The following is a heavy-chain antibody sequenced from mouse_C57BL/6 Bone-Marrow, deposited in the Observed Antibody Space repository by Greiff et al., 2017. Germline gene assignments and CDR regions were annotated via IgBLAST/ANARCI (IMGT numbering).Heavy chain of an antibody. CDR1: GYTFTSYW. CDR3: ASDYYGSSPDY. Sequence: QVQLQQPGAELVMPGASVKLSCKASGYTFTSYWMHWVKQRPGQGLEWIGEIDPSDSYTNYNQKFKGKSTLTADKSSSTAYMQLSSLTYEDSAVYYCASDYYGSSPDYWGQGTTLTVSS. CDR2: IDPSDSYT. J-gene: IGHJ2*01. V-gene: IGHV1-69*01. D-gene: IGHD1-1*01.